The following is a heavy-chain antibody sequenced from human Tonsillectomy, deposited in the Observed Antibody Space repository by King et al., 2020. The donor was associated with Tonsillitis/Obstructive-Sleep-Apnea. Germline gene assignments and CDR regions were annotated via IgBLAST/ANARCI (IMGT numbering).Heavy chain of an antibody. CDR3: TLDTWGY. CDR2: ISYDGSNK. V-gene: IGHV3-30*03. D-gene: IGHD7-27*01. CDR1: GFIFSNYG. J-gene: IGHJ4*02. Sequence: HVQLVESGGGVVQPGRSLRLSCAASGFIFSNYGMHWVRQAPGKGLEWVAVISYDGSNKYYADSVKGRFTISRDNSKNTLYLQMNSLRAEDTAVYFSTLDTWGYWGQGTLVTVSS.